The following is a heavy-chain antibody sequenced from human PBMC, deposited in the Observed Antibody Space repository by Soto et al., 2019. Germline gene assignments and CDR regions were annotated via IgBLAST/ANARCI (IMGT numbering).Heavy chain of an antibody. CDR2: LSHTGNT. J-gene: IGHJ5*01. V-gene: IGHV4-31*03. D-gene: IGHD3-22*01. Sequence: QVQLQESGPGLVKPSQTMSLICTVSGGSINSGGSFWPWLRQHPGRAPQWIGYLSHTGNTYYNPSHTSRLLMSVESSKNLLSVRLSSVTAADTAVYYCARGLYEPNLVDSWGARTLVTVSS. CDR1: GGSINSGGSF. CDR3: ARGLYEPNLVDS.